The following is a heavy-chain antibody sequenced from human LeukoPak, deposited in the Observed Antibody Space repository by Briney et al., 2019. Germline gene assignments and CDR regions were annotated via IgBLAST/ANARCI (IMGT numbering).Heavy chain of an antibody. D-gene: IGHD3-22*01. CDR2: ISGSGGST. CDR3: AIAPPSYYDTSAYYVDAFDV. V-gene: IGHV3-23*01. J-gene: IGHJ3*01. CDR1: GFTFSSYG. Sequence: SGGSLRLSCEGSGFTFSSYGISWVRQAPGKGLEWVSAISGSGGSTYYADSVKGRFTISRDNSKNTLYLQMNSLRAEDTAVYYCAIAPPSYYDTSAYYVDAFDVWGQGTMLTVSS.